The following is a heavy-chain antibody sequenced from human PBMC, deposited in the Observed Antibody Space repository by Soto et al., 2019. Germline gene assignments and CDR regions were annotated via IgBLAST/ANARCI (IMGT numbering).Heavy chain of an antibody. Sequence: LSLTCTVSGVSISGYYWGWIRQPPGKGLEWIGYMYYSGSTNYNPSLKSRVTISVDTPKNQFSLTLSSVTAADTAVYYCARVLRVVPTRNYDWFDPWGQGTLVTVSS. CDR2: MYYSGST. J-gene: IGHJ5*02. D-gene: IGHD2-2*01. V-gene: IGHV4-59*01. CDR1: GVSISGYY. CDR3: ARVLRVVPTRNYDWFDP.